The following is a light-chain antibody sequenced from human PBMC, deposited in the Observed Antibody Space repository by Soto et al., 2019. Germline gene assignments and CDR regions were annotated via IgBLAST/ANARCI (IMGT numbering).Light chain of an antibody. V-gene: IGLV2-14*01. Sequence: QSALTQPASVSGSPGQSITISCTGTSSDFGGYNYVSWYQHHPGKAPKLMIYEVSNRPSGVSNRFSVSKSGNTASLTISGLQGENETDYYCSSYTSSSTNVFGTGTKLTVL. J-gene: IGLJ1*01. CDR2: EVS. CDR1: SSDFGGYNY. CDR3: SSYTSSSTNV.